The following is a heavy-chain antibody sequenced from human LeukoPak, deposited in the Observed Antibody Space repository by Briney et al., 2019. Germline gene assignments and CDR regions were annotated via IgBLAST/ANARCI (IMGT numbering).Heavy chain of an antibody. D-gene: IGHD3-3*01. CDR1: GYTFSSYW. CDR3: ARQNDFRLDY. V-gene: IGHV5-51*01. CDR2: TYPGDSDT. Sequence: GESLKISCKGSGYTFSSYWIGWVRQMPGKGLEWMGITYPGDSDTRYSPSLQGQVTISVDTSIGTAYLQWSSLKASDTAIYYCARQNDFRLDYWGQGTLVTVSS. J-gene: IGHJ4*02.